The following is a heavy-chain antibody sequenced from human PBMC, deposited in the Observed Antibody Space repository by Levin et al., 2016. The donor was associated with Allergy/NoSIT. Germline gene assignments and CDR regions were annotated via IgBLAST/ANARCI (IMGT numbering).Heavy chain of an antibody. CDR2: IIPILGMA. CDR3: ARALFEDSITMVRGATPDY. CDR1: GGTFSSYA. D-gene: IGHD3-10*01. V-gene: IGHV1-69*04. Sequence: SVKVSCKASGGTFSSYAISWVRQAPGQGLEWMGRIIPILGMANYAQKFQGRVTITADKSTSTAYMELSSLRSEDTAVYYCARALFEDSITMVRGATPDYWGQGTLVTVSS. J-gene: IGHJ4*02.